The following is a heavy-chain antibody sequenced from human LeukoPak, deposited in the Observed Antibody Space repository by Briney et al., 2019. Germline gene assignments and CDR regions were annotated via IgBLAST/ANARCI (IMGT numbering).Heavy chain of an antibody. CDR1: GGSISSYY. V-gene: IGHV4-4*09. CDR3: ARHFSGYQLLLLDY. D-gene: IGHD2-2*01. Sequence: SETLSLTCTVSGGSISSYYWSWIRQPPGKGLEWIGYTYTSGSTNYNPSLKSRVTISVDTSKNQFSLKLSSVTAADTAVYYCARHFSGYQLLLLDYWGQGTLVTVSS. J-gene: IGHJ4*02. CDR2: TYTSGST.